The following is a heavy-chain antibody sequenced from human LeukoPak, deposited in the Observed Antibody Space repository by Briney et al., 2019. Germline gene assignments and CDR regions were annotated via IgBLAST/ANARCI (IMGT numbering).Heavy chain of an antibody. J-gene: IGHJ4*02. CDR2: IWYDGSNK. V-gene: IGHV3-33*06. D-gene: IGHD6-19*01. Sequence: PGGSLRLSCATSGFTFNRFGMHWVRQAPGKGLEWVAVIWYDGSNKDYADSVKGRFTISRDNSKNTLYLQMSGLRAEDTAVYYCAKGLAVAQYYFDYWGQGTLVTVSS. CDR1: GFTFNRFG. CDR3: AKGLAVAQYYFDY.